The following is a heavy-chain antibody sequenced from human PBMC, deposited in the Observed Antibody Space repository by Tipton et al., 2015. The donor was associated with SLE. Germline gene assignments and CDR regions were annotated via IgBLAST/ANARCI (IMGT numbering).Heavy chain of an antibody. CDR2: IYHSGST. CDR1: GGSISSYS. CDR3: ARHDTNYGRNWFDP. V-gene: IGHV4-59*08. J-gene: IGHJ5*02. D-gene: IGHD2-8*01. Sequence: TLSLTCTVSGGSISSYSWSWVRQPPGKGLEWIGYIYHSGSTKYNPSLKSRVTMSVDTAKNHFSLKLSSVTAADTAVYYCARHDTNYGRNWFDPWGQGTLVTVSS.